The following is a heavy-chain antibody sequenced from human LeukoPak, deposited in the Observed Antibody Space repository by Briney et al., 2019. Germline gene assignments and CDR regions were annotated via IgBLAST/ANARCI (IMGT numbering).Heavy chain of an antibody. J-gene: IGHJ4*02. CDR1: LVSISISSYY. V-gene: IGHV4-39*01. CDR3: ARVLLRLLDY. CDR2: IYYSGST. D-gene: IGHD4-17*01. Sequence: SETLSLTCTVSLVSISISSYYWGWIRQPPGKGLEWIGSIYYSGSTYYNPSLKSRVTISVYTSKNQFSLKLSSVTAAAPAVYYCARVLLRLLDYWGQGTLVTVSS.